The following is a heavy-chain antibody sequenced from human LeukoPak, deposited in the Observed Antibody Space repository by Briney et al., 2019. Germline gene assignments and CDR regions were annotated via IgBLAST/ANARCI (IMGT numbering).Heavy chain of an antibody. CDR3: ARADIVVVVAATCDY. Sequence: PGGSLSLSCAASVFAFSSYAMSWVRQAPGKGLEWVSAISGSGGSTYYADSLKGRFTIYRDNSQNTLYLQMNSLRAEDTAVYYCARADIVVVVAATCDYWGQGILVTVSS. D-gene: IGHD2-15*01. CDR2: ISGSGGST. CDR1: VFAFSSYA. J-gene: IGHJ4*02. V-gene: IGHV3-23*01.